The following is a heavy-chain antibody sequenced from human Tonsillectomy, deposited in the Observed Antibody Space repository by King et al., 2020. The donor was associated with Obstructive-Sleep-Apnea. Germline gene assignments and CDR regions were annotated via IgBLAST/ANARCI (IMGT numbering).Heavy chain of an antibody. CDR2: IRYDGGYE. V-gene: IGHV3-30*02. CDR1: GFTFSSDG. D-gene: IGHD2-21*02. CDR3: AKSSGWGDWAPSDY. J-gene: IGHJ4*02. Sequence: VQLVESGGGVVQPGTSLRLSCAASGFTFSSDGMHWVRQAPGKGLEWVAFIRYDGGYEYYADSVKGRFTISRDNSKNTLYLQMNSLRAEDTAVFYCAKSSGWGDWAPSDYWGQGTLVTVSS.